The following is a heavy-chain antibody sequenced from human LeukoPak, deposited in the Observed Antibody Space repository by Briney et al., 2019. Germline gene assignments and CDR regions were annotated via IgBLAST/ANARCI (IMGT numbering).Heavy chain of an antibody. V-gene: IGHV4-31*03. CDR3: ARSVQVVATANYYYYGMDV. CDR1: GGSISSGGYY. Sequence: SQTLSLTCTVSGGSISSGGYYWSWIRQHPGKGLEWIGYIYYSGSTYYNPSLKSRVTISVDTSKNQFSLKLSSVTAADTAVYYCARSVQVVATANYYYYGMDVWGQGTTVTVSS. D-gene: IGHD2-15*01. J-gene: IGHJ6*02. CDR2: IYYSGST.